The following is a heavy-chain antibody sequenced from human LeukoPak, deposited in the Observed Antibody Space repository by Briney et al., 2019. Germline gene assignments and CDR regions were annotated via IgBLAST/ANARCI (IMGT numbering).Heavy chain of an antibody. CDR2: INHSGST. D-gene: IGHD2-2*01. CDR1: GGSFSGYY. CDR3: AGYCSSTSCYEPLGGRDY. J-gene: IGHJ4*02. Sequence: SETLSLTCAVYGGSFSGYYWSWIRQPPGKGLEWIGEINHSGSTNYNPSLKSRVTISVDTSKNQFSLKLSSVTAADTAVYYCAGYCSSTSCYEPLGGRDYWGQGTLVTVSS. V-gene: IGHV4-34*01.